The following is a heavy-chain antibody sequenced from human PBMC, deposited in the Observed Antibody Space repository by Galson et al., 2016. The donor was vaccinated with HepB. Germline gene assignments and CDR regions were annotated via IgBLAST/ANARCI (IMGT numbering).Heavy chain of an antibody. D-gene: IGHD4-11*01. CDR2: ISANSGDT. V-gene: IGHV1-3*01. J-gene: IGHJ4*02. Sequence: SVKVSCKASGYTFTSHAKHWVRQAPGQRLEWLGWISANSGDTIYAQKFQDRVTMTRDTSASTVYMDLRSLRSDDTAVYYCARDVQFRFDYWGQGTLVTVSS. CDR3: ARDVQFRFDY. CDR1: GYTFTSHA.